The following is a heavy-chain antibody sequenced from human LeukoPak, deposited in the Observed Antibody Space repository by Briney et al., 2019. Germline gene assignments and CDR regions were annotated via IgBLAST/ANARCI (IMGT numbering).Heavy chain of an antibody. Sequence: GGSLTLSCAASGFTLSSYSMNWVRQAPGKGLEWVPSISSSSSYIYYADSVKGRFTISRDNAKTSLYLQMNSLRAEDTAVYYCARGGGWGYCSSTSCYREDYFDYWGQGTLVTVSS. CDR1: GFTLSSYS. D-gene: IGHD2-2*02. CDR3: ARGGGWGYCSSTSCYREDYFDY. V-gene: IGHV3-21*01. J-gene: IGHJ4*02. CDR2: ISSSSSYI.